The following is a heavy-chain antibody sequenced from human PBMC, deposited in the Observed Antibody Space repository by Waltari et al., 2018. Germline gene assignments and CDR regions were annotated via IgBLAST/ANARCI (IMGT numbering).Heavy chain of an antibody. CDR3: ARDRGRGLYLDS. CDR1: GDSMSSTYC. Sequence: QLQESGPGLVKPSGTLSLTCGVSGDSMSSTYCWSWVRQPPGKGLEWIGKVRGDGRTNYNPSFASRVTVSLDTYNSQFSLMVTSATAADTAVYYCARDRGRGLYLDSWGPGTLVTVSP. D-gene: IGHD2-15*01. V-gene: IGHV4-4*02. CDR2: VRGDGRT. J-gene: IGHJ4*02.